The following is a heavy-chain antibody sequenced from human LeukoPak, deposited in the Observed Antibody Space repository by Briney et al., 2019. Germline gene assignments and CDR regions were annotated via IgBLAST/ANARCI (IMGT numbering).Heavy chain of an antibody. J-gene: IGHJ4*02. CDR3: AKGVSGD. CDR2: INQGGSEK. V-gene: IGHV3-7*03. Sequence: GGSLRLSCAASGFTFSSHWMSWVRLAPGKGLECVANINQGGSEKYYVDSVKGRFTISRDNAKNSLYLQMNSLRAEDTAVYYCAKGVSGDWAQGTLVTVSS. CDR1: GFTFSSHW. D-gene: IGHD3-10*01.